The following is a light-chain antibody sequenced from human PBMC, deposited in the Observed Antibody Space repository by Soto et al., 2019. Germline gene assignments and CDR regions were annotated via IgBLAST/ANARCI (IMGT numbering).Light chain of an antibody. CDR1: QTISSW. J-gene: IGKJ4*01. CDR2: KAS. V-gene: IGKV1-5*03. CDR3: QHYNSYSPIT. Sequence: DIQMTQSPSTLSGSVGDRVTITCRASQTISSWLAWYQQKPGKAPKLLIYKASTLKSGVPSRLSGSRAETEFTLTISSLQPDDFATYYCQHYNSYSPITFGGGTKGDIK.